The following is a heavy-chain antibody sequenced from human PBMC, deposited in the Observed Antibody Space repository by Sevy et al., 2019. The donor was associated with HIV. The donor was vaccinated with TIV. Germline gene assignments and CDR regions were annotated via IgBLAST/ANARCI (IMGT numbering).Heavy chain of an antibody. CDR1: GFTFSSYA. CDR2: ISYDGSNK. CDR3: ARDLGYESTGYLPLFDN. V-gene: IGHV3-30-3*01. Sequence: GGSLRLSCVASGFTFSSYAMHWVRQAPGKGLEWVAVISYDGSNKYYADSVKGRFTISRDDSKNTLYLQMNSLRSEDTALYYCARDLGYESTGYLPLFDNWGQGTLVTVSS. J-gene: IGHJ4*02. D-gene: IGHD3-22*01.